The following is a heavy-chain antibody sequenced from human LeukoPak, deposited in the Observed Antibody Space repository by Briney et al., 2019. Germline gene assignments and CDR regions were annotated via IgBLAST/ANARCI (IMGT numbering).Heavy chain of an antibody. CDR1: GGSISSSSYY. V-gene: IGHV4-39*07. CDR2: IYYSGST. J-gene: IGHJ4*02. Sequence: KSSETLSLTCTVSGGSISSSSYYWGWIRQPPGKGLEWIGSIYYSGSTYYNPSLKSRVTISVDTSKNQFSLKLSSVTAADTAVCYCARGTTGSWDREFDYWGQGTLVTASS. CDR3: ARGTTGSWDREFDY. D-gene: IGHD6-13*01.